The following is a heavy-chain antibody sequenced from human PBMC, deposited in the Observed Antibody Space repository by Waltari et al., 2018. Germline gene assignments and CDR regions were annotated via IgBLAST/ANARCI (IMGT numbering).Heavy chain of an antibody. CDR2: IWYDGSNK. J-gene: IGHJ5*02. CDR1: GFTFSSYG. CDR3: AREDDSSPWFDP. Sequence: QVQLVESGGGVVQPGRSLRLSCAASGFTFSSYGMHWVRQAPGKGLEWVAVIWYDGSNKYYADSVKGRFTISRDNSKNTLYLQMNSLRAEDTAVYYCAREDDSSPWFDPWGQGTLVTVSS. D-gene: IGHD6-13*01. V-gene: IGHV3-33*01.